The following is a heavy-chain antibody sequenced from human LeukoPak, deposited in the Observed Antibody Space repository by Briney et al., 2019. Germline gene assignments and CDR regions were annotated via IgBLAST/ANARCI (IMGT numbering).Heavy chain of an antibody. V-gene: IGHV3-23*01. CDR1: GFTFSSYA. Sequence: GGSLRLSCVASGFTFSSYAMSWVCQAPGKGLEWVSTISGSGGSTYYADSVKGRFTISRDNSKNTLYLQMNSLRAEDTAVYYCAKDGSYYATYFQRWGQGTLVTVSS. CDR3: AKDGSYYATYFQR. J-gene: IGHJ1*01. CDR2: ISGSGGST. D-gene: IGHD1-26*01.